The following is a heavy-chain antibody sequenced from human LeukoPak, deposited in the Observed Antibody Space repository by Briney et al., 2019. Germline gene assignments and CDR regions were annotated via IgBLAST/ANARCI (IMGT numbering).Heavy chain of an antibody. D-gene: IGHD4-17*01. CDR3: AKKAEVFGDSVTQH. V-gene: IGHV3-30*18. CDR1: GFTFSSYG. Sequence: AGGSLRLSCAASGFTFSSYGMHWVRQAPGKGLEWVAVISYDGSNKYYADSVKGRFTISRDNSKNTLYLQMNSLRAEDTAVYYCAKKAEVFGDSVTQHWGQGTLVTVSS. CDR2: ISYDGSNK. J-gene: IGHJ1*01.